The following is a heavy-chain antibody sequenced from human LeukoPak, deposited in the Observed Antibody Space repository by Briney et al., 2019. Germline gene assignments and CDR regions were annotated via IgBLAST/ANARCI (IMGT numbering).Heavy chain of an antibody. Sequence: ALVKVSCKASGYTFTSYDINWVRQATGQGLEWMGWVNPNSGNTGYAQKFQGRVTITRNTSISTAYMELSSLRSEDTAVYYCARSDYDILTGYYYFDYWGQGTLVTVSS. V-gene: IGHV1-8*03. CDR3: ARSDYDILTGYYYFDY. CDR2: VNPNSGNT. D-gene: IGHD3-9*01. CDR1: GYTFTSYD. J-gene: IGHJ4*02.